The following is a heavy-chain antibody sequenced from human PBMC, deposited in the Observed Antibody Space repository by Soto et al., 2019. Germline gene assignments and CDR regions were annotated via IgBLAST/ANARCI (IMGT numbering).Heavy chain of an antibody. CDR2: ISGGGGST. CDR3: AKGARGRAAAGPPDFDY. Sequence: GGSLRLSCAASGFTFSSYGMSWVRQAPGKGLEWVSTISGGGGSTYYADSVKGRFTISRDNSKNTLYLQMNSLRADDTAVYYCAKGARGRAAAGPPDFDYWGRGTLVTVSS. D-gene: IGHD6-13*01. CDR1: GFTFSSYG. V-gene: IGHV3-23*01. J-gene: IGHJ4*02.